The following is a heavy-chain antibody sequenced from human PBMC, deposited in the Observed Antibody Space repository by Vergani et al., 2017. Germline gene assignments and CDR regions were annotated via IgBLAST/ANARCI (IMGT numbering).Heavy chain of an antibody. CDR1: GGTFSSYA. CDR2: IIPIFGTA. V-gene: IGHV1-69*01. Sequence: QVQLVQSGAEVKKPGSSVKVSCKASGGTFSSYAISWVRQAPGQGLEWMGGIIPIFGTANYAQKFQGRVTITADESTSTAYMELSSLRFEDTAMYYCARDRIAAAGTFAWYFDLWGRGTLVTVSS. D-gene: IGHD6-13*01. CDR3: ARDRIAAAGTFAWYFDL. J-gene: IGHJ2*01.